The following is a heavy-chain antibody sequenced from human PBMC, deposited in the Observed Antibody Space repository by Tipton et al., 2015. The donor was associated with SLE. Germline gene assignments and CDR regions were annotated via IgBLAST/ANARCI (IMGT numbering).Heavy chain of an antibody. CDR3: ATRVAYYYDSSGHYFNS. Sequence: QVQLVQSGAEVKKPGASVKVSCKVSGYTFADLSIHWVRQAPGKGLEWMGGFDPEDGEEMYAQKFQGRVTLTEDRFTDTAYMELSSLRSEDTAVYYCATRVAYYYDSSGHYFNSWGQGMLVTVS. V-gene: IGHV1-24*01. J-gene: IGHJ4*02. CDR2: FDPEDGEE. D-gene: IGHD3-22*01. CDR1: GYTFADLS.